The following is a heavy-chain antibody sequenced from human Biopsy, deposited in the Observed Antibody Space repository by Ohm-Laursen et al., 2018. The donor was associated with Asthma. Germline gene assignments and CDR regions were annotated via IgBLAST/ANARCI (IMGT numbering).Heavy chain of an antibody. CDR1: GGTFNTYV. D-gene: IGHD2-2*01. CDR3: ARKAGPCISRTCYSLDF. CDR2: INSVFGTT. J-gene: IGHJ4*02. Sequence: ASVKVSCNSLGGTFNTYVIGWVRQAPGQGLEWMGGINSVFGTTTYPQKFQDRVTITADDSTSTVYMELSSLRSEDTAVYYCARKAGPCISRTCYSLDFWGQGTLVTVSS. V-gene: IGHV1-69*13.